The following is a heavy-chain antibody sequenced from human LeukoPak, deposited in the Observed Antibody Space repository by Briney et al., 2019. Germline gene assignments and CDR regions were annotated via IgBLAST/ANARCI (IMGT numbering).Heavy chain of an antibody. CDR3: ARDASCSGGNCYAWFAP. CDR2: IHPSGGSA. CDR1: GYTFTSYF. Sequence: GAAVKVSFKASGYTFTSYFMHWVRQAPGQGVEWMGIIHPSGGSASYAQNFQGRVTITRDTSTSTVYMELSSLRSEDTAVYYCARDASCSGGNCYAWFAPCGQGTLVTVSS. V-gene: IGHV1-46*01. D-gene: IGHD2-15*01. J-gene: IGHJ5*01.